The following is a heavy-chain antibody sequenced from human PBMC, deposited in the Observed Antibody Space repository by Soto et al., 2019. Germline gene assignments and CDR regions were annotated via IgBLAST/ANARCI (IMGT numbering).Heavy chain of an antibody. V-gene: IGHV3-33*01. Sequence: ESGGGVVQPGRSLRLSCAASGFTFNNYGMHWVRQAPGKGLEWVAVIWYDGTNKYYADSVKGRFTISRDNSKNTLYLQMNSLRADDTAVYFCARDDIPGISVSIYGMDVWGQGTTVTVSS. J-gene: IGHJ6*02. CDR2: IWYDGTNK. D-gene: IGHD6-19*01. CDR3: ARDDIPGISVSIYGMDV. CDR1: GFTFNNYG.